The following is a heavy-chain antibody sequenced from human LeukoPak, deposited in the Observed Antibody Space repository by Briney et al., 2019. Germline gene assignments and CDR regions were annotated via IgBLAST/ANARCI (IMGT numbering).Heavy chain of an antibody. D-gene: IGHD2/OR15-2a*01. J-gene: IGHJ4*02. Sequence: ASVKVSCKTSGYTFDSYGISWVRQAPGQGLEWMAWITAYSGHIDYAQNLQGRVTVTTDTSTSIAYMELRSLRSDDTAVYYCARGGRTTAPDYWGQGTLVTVSS. CDR2: ITAYSGHI. CDR1: GYTFDSYG. V-gene: IGHV1-18*01. CDR3: ARGGRTTAPDY.